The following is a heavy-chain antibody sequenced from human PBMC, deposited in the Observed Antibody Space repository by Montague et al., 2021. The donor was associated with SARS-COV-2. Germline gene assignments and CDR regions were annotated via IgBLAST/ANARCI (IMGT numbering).Heavy chain of an antibody. CDR3: TALRRTDPFDY. CDR1: GITFTTHW. D-gene: IGHD2-21*02. Sequence: SLRLSCAASGITFTTHWMNWVRQAPGKGLEWVANINEDGSQKYYIDSVKGRFTISRDNARNSLFLQMTGLRAEDTAVYYCTALRRTDPFDYWGQGNLVTVSS. J-gene: IGHJ4*02. CDR2: INEDGSQK. V-gene: IGHV3-7*01.